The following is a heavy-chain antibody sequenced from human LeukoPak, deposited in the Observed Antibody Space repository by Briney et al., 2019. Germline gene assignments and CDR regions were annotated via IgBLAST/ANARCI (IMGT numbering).Heavy chain of an antibody. CDR2: IYYSGST. J-gene: IGHJ4*02. V-gene: IGHV4-59*01. CDR1: GGSISSYY. D-gene: IGHD6-19*01. CDR3: ASGQQGLADY. Sequence: PSETLSLTCTVSGGSISSYYWSWIRQPPGKGLEWIGYIYYSGSTNYNPSLKSRVTISVDTSKNQFSLKLSSVTAADTAVYYCASGQQGLADYWGQGTLVTVSS.